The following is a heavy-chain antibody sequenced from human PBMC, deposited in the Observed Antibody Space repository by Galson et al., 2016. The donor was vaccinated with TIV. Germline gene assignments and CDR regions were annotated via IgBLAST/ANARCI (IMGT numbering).Heavy chain of an antibody. V-gene: IGHV3-30*01. Sequence: SLRLSCAASGFTFSSYAMHWVRQAPGKGLEWVAVISYDGSDQYYAGSVKGRFTISRDNSENTLYLQTNSLRSDDAAMYYCAKDPRLYGDYFLHYFDYWGQGTLVTVSS. J-gene: IGHJ4*02. CDR3: AKDPRLYGDYFLHYFDY. D-gene: IGHD4-17*01. CDR2: ISYDGSDQ. CDR1: GFTFSSYA.